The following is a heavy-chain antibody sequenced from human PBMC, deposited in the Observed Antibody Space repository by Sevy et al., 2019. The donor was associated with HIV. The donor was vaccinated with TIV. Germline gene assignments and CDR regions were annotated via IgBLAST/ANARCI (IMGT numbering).Heavy chain of an antibody. V-gene: IGHV3-30*04. CDR1: GFTFSHYA. D-gene: IGHD2-21*02. J-gene: IGHJ4*02. CDR2: MSYVGNSE. Sequence: GGSLRLTCAASGFTFSHYALHWVRQAPGKGLEWVAIMSYVGNSENYADSVKGRFTISRDNSKNALYLQMNSLRAEDTALYYCARLSSCGGDCYYFDYWVQGTLVTVSS. CDR3: ARLSSCGGDCYYFDY.